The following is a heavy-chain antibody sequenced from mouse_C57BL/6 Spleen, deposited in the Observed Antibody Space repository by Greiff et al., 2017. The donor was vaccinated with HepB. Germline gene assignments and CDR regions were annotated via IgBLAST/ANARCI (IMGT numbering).Heavy chain of an antibody. CDR3: ARSNDGYPYYYAMDY. CDR1: GYTFTSYD. Sequence: QVQLQQSGPELVKPGASVKLSCKASGYTFTSYDINWVKQRPGQGLERIGWIYPRDGSTKYNEKFKGKATLTVDTSSSTAYMELHSLTSEDSAVYFCARSNDGYPYYYAMDYWGQGTSVTVSS. V-gene: IGHV1-85*01. J-gene: IGHJ4*01. CDR2: IYPRDGST. D-gene: IGHD2-3*01.